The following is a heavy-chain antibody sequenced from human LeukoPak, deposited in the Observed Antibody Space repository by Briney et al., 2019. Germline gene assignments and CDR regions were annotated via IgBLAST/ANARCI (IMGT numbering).Heavy chain of an antibody. D-gene: IGHD4-17*01. CDR2: SHYSKTT. J-gene: IGHJ4*02. CDR1: DGSITNYY. Sequence: SETLSLTCTVSDGSITNYYWSWIRQPPGKGLEWIAYSHYSKTTTYHPSLRSRATVSVDASKNQFSLKLSSVTAADTAVYYCARHAGNHYGEFFDYWGQGTLVTVSS. CDR3: ARHAGNHYGEFFDY. V-gene: IGHV4-59*08.